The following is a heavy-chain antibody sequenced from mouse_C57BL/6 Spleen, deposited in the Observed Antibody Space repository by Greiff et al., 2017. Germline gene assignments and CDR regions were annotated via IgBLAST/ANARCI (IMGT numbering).Heavy chain of an antibody. CDR1: GYTFTDYN. D-gene: IGHD1-1*01. CDR3: ARGYYGSRYFDV. V-gene: IGHV1-18*01. J-gene: IGHJ1*03. Sequence: DVKLVESGPELVKPGASVKIPCKASGYTFTDYNMDWVKQSHGQSLEWIGDINPNNGGTIYNQKFKGKATLTVDKSSSTAYMELRSLTSEDTAVYYGARGYYGSRYFDVWGTGTTVTVSS. CDR2: INPNNGGT.